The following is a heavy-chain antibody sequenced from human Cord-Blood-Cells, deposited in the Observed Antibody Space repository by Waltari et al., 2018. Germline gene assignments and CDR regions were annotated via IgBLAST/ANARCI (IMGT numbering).Heavy chain of an antibody. CDR1: GGSFSGYY. Sequence: QVQLQQWGAGLLKPSETLSLTCAVYGGSFSGYYWSGIRQPPGKGLEWIGEINHSGSTNYNPSLKSRVTISVDTSKNQFSLKLSSVTAADTAVYYCARAGGALWADWGQGTLVTVSS. V-gene: IGHV4-34*01. D-gene: IGHD5-18*01. CDR3: ARAGGALWAD. J-gene: IGHJ4*02. CDR2: INHSGST.